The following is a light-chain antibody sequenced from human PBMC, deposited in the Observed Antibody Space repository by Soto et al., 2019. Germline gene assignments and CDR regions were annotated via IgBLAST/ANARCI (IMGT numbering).Light chain of an antibody. V-gene: IGKV1-5*01. J-gene: IGKJ1*01. CDR2: DAS. Sequence: DIQMTQSPSTLSASVGDRVTITCRASQSFSSWLAWYQQKPGKAPKVLIYDASSLESGVPSRFSGSGSGTDFTLTISSLQPEDVATYYCQKYNSAPWTFGQGTKVDIK. CDR1: QSFSSW. CDR3: QKYNSAPWT.